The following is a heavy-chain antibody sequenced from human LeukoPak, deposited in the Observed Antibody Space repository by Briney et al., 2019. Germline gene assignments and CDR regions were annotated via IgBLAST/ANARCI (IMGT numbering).Heavy chain of an antibody. CDR2: IYYSGNT. CDR3: ARGLKHPFGRYRPFDY. J-gene: IGHJ4*02. Sequence: SETLSLTCTVSGGSIFSSNSYWGWIRQPPGKGLEWIGSIYYSGNTYYNASLKSRVTISVDTSKNQFSLKLNSVTAADTAVYYCARGLKHPFGRYRPFDYWGQGTLVTVSS. V-gene: IGHV4-39*01. D-gene: IGHD3-16*01. CDR1: GGSIFSSNSY.